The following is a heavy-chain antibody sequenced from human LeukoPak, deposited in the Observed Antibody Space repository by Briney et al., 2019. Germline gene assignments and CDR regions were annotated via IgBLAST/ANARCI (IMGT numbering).Heavy chain of an antibody. V-gene: IGHV1-69*01. D-gene: IGHD6-19*01. J-gene: IGHJ6*02. CDR2: IIPIFGTA. Sequence: SVTVSCKASGGTFSSYAISWVRQAPGQGLEWMGGIIPIFGTANYAQKFQGRVTITADESTSTAYMELSSLRSEDTAVYYCASPQVAVATRDYYYGMDVWGQGTTVTVSS. CDR3: ASPQVAVATRDYYYGMDV. CDR1: GGTFSSYA.